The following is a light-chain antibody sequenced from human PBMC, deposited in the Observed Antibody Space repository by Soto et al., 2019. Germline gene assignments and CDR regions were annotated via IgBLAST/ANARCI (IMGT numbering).Light chain of an antibody. Sequence: EIVLTQSPGTLSLSPGERATLSCRASQSVSSSYLAWYQQKPGQAPRLLIYGASSRATGIPDRFIGSGSGTDFTITISRLEPEDFAVYYCQQYGSSPLLTFGGGTKVEIK. J-gene: IGKJ4*01. CDR1: QSVSSSY. V-gene: IGKV3-20*01. CDR3: QQYGSSPLLT. CDR2: GAS.